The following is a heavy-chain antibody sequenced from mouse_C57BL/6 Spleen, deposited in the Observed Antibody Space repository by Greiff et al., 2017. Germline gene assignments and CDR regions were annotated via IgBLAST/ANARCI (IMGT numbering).Heavy chain of an antibody. V-gene: IGHV5-6*01. CDR1: GFTFSSYG. CDR3: ARHQNWDGSYYAMDY. Sequence: EVQLVESGGDLVKPGGSLKLSCAASGFTFSSYGMSWVRQTPDKRLEWVATISSGGSYTYYPDSVQGRFTISRDNAKNTLYLQMSSLKSEDTAMYYCARHQNWDGSYYAMDYWGQGTSVTVSS. D-gene: IGHD4-1*01. J-gene: IGHJ4*01. CDR2: ISSGGSYT.